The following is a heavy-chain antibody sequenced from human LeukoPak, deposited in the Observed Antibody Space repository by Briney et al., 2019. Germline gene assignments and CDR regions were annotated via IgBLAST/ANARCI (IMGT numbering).Heavy chain of an antibody. V-gene: IGHV3-48*03. CDR2: INSGGTPI. CDR1: GFTFNNYA. D-gene: IGHD3-10*02. Sequence: SGGSLRLSCAASGFTFNNYAMSWVRQAPGKGLEWISYINSGGTPIYYADSVKGRFTMSRDNAKNSLYLQMNSLRAEDTAVYYCAELGITMIGGVWGKGTTVTISS. CDR3: AELGITMIGGV. J-gene: IGHJ6*04.